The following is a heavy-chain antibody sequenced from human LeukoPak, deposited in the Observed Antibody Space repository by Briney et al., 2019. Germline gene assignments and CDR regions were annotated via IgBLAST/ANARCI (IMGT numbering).Heavy chain of an antibody. V-gene: IGHV3-30-3*01. J-gene: IGHJ4*02. CDR1: GFTFSSYA. Sequence: GGSLRLSCAASGFTFSSYAMHWVRQAPGKGLEWVAVISYDGSNKYYADSVKGRFTISRDNSKNTLYLQMNSLRAEDTVVYYCAREGSSSWFFDYWGQGTLVTVSS. CDR2: ISYDGSNK. CDR3: AREGSSSWFFDY. D-gene: IGHD6-13*01.